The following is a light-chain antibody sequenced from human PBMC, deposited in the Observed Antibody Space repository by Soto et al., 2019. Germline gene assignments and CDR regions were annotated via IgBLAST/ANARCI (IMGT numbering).Light chain of an antibody. J-gene: IGLJ3*02. Sequence: QSALSQPASVSGSPGQSITMSCTGTSSDVGANNYVSWYQQHPGKAPKLMISEVSNRPSGVSNRFSGSKSGNTASLTISGLQAEDEADYYCSSHTNSNSRVFGGGTKLTVL. CDR3: SSHTNSNSRV. CDR2: EVS. V-gene: IGLV2-14*01. CDR1: SSDVGANNY.